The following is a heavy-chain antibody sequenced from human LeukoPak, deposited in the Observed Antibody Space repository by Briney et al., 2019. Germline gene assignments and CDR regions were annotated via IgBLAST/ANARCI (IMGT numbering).Heavy chain of an antibody. D-gene: IGHD3-9*01. J-gene: IGHJ4*02. CDR2: ISGDGSTT. Sequence: GGSLRLSCAASGFTFSTYYMHWVRQAPGKGLVWVSRISGDGSTTTYADSVRGRFTISRDNSKNTLYLQMNSLRAEDTAVYYCARARLRYFDDPEYYFDYWGQGTLVTVSS. CDR1: GFTFSTYY. V-gene: IGHV3-74*01. CDR3: ARARLRYFDDPEYYFDY.